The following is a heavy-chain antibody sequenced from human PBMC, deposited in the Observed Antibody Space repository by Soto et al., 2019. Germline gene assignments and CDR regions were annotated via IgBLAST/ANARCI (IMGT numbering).Heavy chain of an antibody. D-gene: IGHD3-10*01. V-gene: IGHV1-8*02. Sequence: QVQLVQSGAEVKKPGASVKVSCKASGYTFTSYDINWVRQATGQGLEWMGWVNPNNGHTGYAQKFQGRVTMTRNTDISTAYMELDSLRSEDTAVYYCVRLFYYGSGSWVEWGQGTLVTVSS. CDR2: VNPNNGHT. CDR3: VRLFYYGSGSWVE. J-gene: IGHJ4*02. CDR1: GYTFTSYD.